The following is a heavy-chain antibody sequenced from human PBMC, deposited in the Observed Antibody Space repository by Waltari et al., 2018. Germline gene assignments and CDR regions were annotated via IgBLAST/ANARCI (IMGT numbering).Heavy chain of an antibody. D-gene: IGHD3-16*02. J-gene: IGHJ4*02. V-gene: IGHV4-61*02. CDR2: IYTSGST. Sequence: QVQLQESGPGLVKPSQTLSLTCPVSGGSISSGSYFWSWIRQPAGKGLEWIGRIYTSGSTNYNPSLKSRVTISVDTSKNQFSLKLSSVTAADTAVYYCARTAFTFGGVIVMDYWGQGTLVTVSS. CDR3: ARTAFTFGGVIVMDY. CDR1: GGSISSGSYF.